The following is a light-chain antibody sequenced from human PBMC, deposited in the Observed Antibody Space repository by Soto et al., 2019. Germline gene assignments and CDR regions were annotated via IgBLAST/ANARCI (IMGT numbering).Light chain of an antibody. CDR1: ESISSW. CDR3: QQYSAKWS. Sequence: DIQMTQSPSTLSASVGDRVTITCRASESISSWLAWFQQKPGKAPKLLIQKASILESGVPSSFSGSESGTDFTLTISSLQPDDFATYFCQQYSAKWSFGQGTKVEIK. V-gene: IGKV1-5*03. J-gene: IGKJ1*01. CDR2: KAS.